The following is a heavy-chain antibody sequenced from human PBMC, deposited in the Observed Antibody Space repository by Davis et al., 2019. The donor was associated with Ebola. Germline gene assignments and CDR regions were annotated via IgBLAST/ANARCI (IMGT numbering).Heavy chain of an antibody. D-gene: IGHD1-14*01. CDR3: ARNNYYYYYGMDV. CDR2: ISGSGGST. V-gene: IGHV3-23*01. Sequence: GGSLRLSCAASGFTFSSYAMSWVRQAPGKGLEWVSAISGSGGSTYYADSVKGRFTISRDNSKNTLYLQMNSLRAEDTAVYYCARNNYYYYYGMDVWGQGTTVTVSS. J-gene: IGHJ6*02. CDR1: GFTFSSYA.